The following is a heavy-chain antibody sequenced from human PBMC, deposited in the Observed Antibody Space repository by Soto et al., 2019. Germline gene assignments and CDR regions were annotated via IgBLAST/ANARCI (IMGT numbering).Heavy chain of an antibody. CDR1: GYSFTSYW. D-gene: IGHD2-2*01. V-gene: IGHV5-51*01. Sequence: PGESLKISCKGSGYSFTSYWIGWVRQMPGKGLEWMGIIYPGDSDTRYSPSFQGQVTISADKSISTAYLQWSSLKASDTAMYYCARHGCSSTSCYFAGALYYYYGMDVWGQGTTVTV. CDR2: IYPGDSDT. CDR3: ARHGCSSTSCYFAGALYYYYGMDV. J-gene: IGHJ6*02.